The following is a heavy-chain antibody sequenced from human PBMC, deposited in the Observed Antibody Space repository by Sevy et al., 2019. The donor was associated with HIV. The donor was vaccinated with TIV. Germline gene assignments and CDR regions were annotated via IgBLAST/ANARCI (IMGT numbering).Heavy chain of an antibody. CDR1: GGSISSGGYY. CDR2: IYPRGGT. Sequence: SETLSLTCTVSGGSISSGGYYWSWIRQPAGEGLEWIGRIYPRGGTNYRPSLKSRVTMSVDTSKNQFSLELSSVTAADTAVYYCARVRTVAGVNGVGWFDPWGQGTLVTVSS. V-gene: IGHV4-61*02. CDR3: ARVRTVAGVNGVGWFDP. D-gene: IGHD2-8*01. J-gene: IGHJ5*02.